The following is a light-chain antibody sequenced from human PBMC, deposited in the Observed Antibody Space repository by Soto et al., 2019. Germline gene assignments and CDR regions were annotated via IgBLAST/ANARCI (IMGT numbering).Light chain of an antibody. J-gene: IGLJ1*01. CDR1: SSDLGGYDY. V-gene: IGLV2-11*01. CDR2: DVS. Sequence: QSVLTQPRSVSGSPGQSVAISCTGASSDLGGYDYVSWYQQHPGKAPKLMIYDVSKRPSGVPDRFSGSKSGNTASLTISGLQAEDEADYYCISYTSSSTSYVFGTGTKVTVL. CDR3: ISYTSSSTSYV.